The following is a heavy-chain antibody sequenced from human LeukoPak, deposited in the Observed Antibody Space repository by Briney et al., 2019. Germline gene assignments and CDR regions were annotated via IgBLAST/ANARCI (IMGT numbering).Heavy chain of an antibody. CDR1: GGSISGTNC. D-gene: IGHD3-10*01. V-gene: IGHV4-4*02. CDR3: AREAYYGSGSYYKLDSVALYFDY. J-gene: IGHJ4*02. Sequence: SGTLSLTCAVSGGSISGTNCWSWVRQPPGKGLEWIGEISHSGTTNYNPSLKSRLTMSIDKSKNQFSLRLTSVTAADTAVYYCAREAYYGSGSYYKLDSVALYFDYWGQGTLVTVSS. CDR2: ISHSGTT.